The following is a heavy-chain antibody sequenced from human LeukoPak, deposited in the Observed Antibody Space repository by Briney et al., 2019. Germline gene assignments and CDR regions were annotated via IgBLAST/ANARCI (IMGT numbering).Heavy chain of an antibody. D-gene: IGHD2-2*02. CDR3: ARGDCSSTSCYRVGLYYYYMDV. Sequence: PSETLSLTCTVSGGSISSYYWSWIRQPPGKGLEWIGYIYYSGSTNYNPSLKSRVTISVDTSKNQFSLKLSSVTAADTAVYYCARGDCSSTSCYRVGLYYYYMDVWGKGTTVTVSS. V-gene: IGHV4-59*08. J-gene: IGHJ6*03. CDR1: GGSISSYY. CDR2: IYYSGST.